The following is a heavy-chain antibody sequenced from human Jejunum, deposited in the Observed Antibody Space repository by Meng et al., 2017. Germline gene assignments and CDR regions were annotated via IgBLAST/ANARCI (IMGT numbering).Heavy chain of an antibody. Sequence: QVQVQESGPGLVKPSGTLSLTCAVSGGSIGSDNWWNWVRQPPGKGLEWIGYIFNSGSTHFNPSLKSRVTISMDSSKNQFSLNLTSVTAGDTVVYYCARGAGDRFDFWGRGTLVTVSS. V-gene: IGHV4-4*02. CDR2: IFNSGST. J-gene: IGHJ4*02. CDR3: ARGAGDRFDF. D-gene: IGHD4-17*01. CDR1: GGSIGSDNW.